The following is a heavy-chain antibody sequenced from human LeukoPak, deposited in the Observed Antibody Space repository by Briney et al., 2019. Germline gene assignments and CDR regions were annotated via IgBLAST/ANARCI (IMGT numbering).Heavy chain of an antibody. Sequence: SETLSLTCTVSGGSISSGDYYWSWIRQPRGKGLEWIGYIYYSGSTYYNPSLKSRLTISVDTSKHQSSLQLSSVTAADTAEYYCARVRVGAHWFDPWGQGTLVTVSS. D-gene: IGHD1-26*01. J-gene: IGHJ5*02. CDR3: ARVRVGAHWFDP. CDR1: GGSISSGDYY. V-gene: IGHV4-30-4*08. CDR2: IYYSGST.